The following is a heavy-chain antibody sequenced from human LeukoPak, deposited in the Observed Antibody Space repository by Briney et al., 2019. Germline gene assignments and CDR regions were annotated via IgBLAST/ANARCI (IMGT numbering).Heavy chain of an antibody. CDR2: ISAYNGNT. J-gene: IGHJ6*04. CDR1: GYTFTSYG. D-gene: IGHD1-14*01. CDR3: ARDHPDPNIMDV. Sequence: ASVKVSCKASGYTFTSYGISWVRQAPGQGLEWMGWISAYNGNTNYAQKLQGRVTMTTDTSTSTAYMELRSLRSDDTAVYYSARDHPDPNIMDVWGKGTTVTVSS. V-gene: IGHV1-18*01.